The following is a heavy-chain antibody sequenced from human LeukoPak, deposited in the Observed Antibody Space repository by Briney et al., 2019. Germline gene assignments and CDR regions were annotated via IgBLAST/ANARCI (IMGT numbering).Heavy chain of an antibody. V-gene: IGHV1-69*13. CDR1: GYTFTGYY. Sequence: SVKVSCKASGYTFTGYYMHWVRQAPGQGLEWMGGIIPILGTPNYAQKFQGRVTVTADESTSTAYMELSSLRSEDTAVYYCATVVRGSYLFFDYWGQGTLVTVSS. D-gene: IGHD3-16*01. CDR2: IIPILGTP. CDR3: ATVVRGSYLFFDY. J-gene: IGHJ4*02.